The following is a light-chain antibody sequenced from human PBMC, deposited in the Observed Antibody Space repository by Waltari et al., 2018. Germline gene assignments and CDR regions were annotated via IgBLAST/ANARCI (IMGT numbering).Light chain of an antibody. Sequence: RATLSCRASQSVTNSLAWYQQKPGQAPMLLIYSASNRATGVPARFSGSWSGTDFTLTISSLEPEDFAVYYCQQRSNWPRTFGQGTKVEIK. CDR3: QQRSNWPRT. V-gene: IGKV3-11*01. CDR1: QSVTNS. CDR2: SAS. J-gene: IGKJ1*01.